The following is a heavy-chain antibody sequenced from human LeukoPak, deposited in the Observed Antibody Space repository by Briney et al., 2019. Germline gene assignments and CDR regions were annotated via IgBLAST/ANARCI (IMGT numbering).Heavy chain of an antibody. CDR3: ARDNARGSRSPGVH. D-gene: IGHD3-10*01. V-gene: IGHV3-7*01. J-gene: IGHJ4*02. Sequence: GGSLRLSCAGSGVFTFSSYSMSWVRQAPGKGLEWVATIKKDGSEKYYVDSVKGRFTISRDNAKNSLFLQMNSLTVGDTAVYYCARDNARGSRSPGVHWGQGTLVTVSS. CDR2: IKKDGSEK. CDR1: GVFTFSSYS.